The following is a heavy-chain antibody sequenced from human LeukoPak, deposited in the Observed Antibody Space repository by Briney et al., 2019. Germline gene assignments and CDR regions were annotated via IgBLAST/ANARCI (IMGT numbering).Heavy chain of an antibody. J-gene: IGHJ6*03. V-gene: IGHV4-59*01. CDR2: VGCSGSS. D-gene: IGHD2-15*01. CDR1: GDSLSSYC. Sequence: SETLSLTCSVSGDSLSSYCWTWIRRPPGQRLEWIGYVGCSGSSNYNPSLNSRVILSLDTSKNQVSLRLTSVTAADTAVYYCARLPRWLLLNDYHYYMDVWGKGTTVTVSS. CDR3: ARLPRWLLLNDYHYYMDV.